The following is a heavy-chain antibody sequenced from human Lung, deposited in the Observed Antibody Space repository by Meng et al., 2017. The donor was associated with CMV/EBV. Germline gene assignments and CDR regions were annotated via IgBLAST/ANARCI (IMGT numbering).Heavy chain of an antibody. V-gene: IGHV4-59*01. CDR3: TRASYYDFWHGPVNWFDP. Sequence: SETLSLXXTVSGGSISSYYWSWIRQPPGKGLEWIGYIYYSGSTNYNPSLKSRVTISVDTSKNQFSLKLSSVTAADTAVYYCTRASYYDFWHGPVNWFDPWGQGXLVTVSS. D-gene: IGHD3-3*01. CDR1: GGSISSYY. J-gene: IGHJ5*02. CDR2: IYYSGST.